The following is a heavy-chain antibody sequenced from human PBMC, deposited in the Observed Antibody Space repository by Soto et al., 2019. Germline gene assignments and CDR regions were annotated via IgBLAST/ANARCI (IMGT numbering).Heavy chain of an antibody. CDR3: TRDASRDSSARGWFDP. J-gene: IGHJ5*02. Sequence: GGSLRLSCAASGFTFRSFTMNWVRQAPGKGLEWVSTISSNSAYIYYTDALRGRFTISRDNAKNSLHLQMNSLRAEDTAVYYCTRDASRDSSARGWFDPWGQGTRVTAPQ. CDR2: ISSNSAYI. D-gene: IGHD6-13*01. V-gene: IGHV3-21*01. CDR1: GFTFRSFT.